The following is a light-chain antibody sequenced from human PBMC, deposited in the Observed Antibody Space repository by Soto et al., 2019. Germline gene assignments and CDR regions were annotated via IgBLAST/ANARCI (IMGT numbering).Light chain of an antibody. CDR2: KAS. CDR1: QSINGW. CDR3: HQYHNFPRT. V-gene: IGKV1-5*03. Sequence: DIQLTQSPSTLAASVGDGVTITARASQSINGWSAWYQQKPGQAPNLLIYKASTLESGVPSRFSGSGSGTEFTHTVSSLQPDDFATYYCHQYHNFPRTFGQGTKV. J-gene: IGKJ1*01.